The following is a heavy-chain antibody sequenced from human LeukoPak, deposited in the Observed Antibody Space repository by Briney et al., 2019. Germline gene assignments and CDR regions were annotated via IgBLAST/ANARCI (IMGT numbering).Heavy chain of an antibody. D-gene: IGHD3-3*01. CDR2: ISSSSSYI. CDR3: AKRRITIFGVADFDY. Sequence: GGSLRLSCAASGFTFSSYSMNWVRQAPGKGLEWVSSISSSSSYIYYADSVKGRFTISRDNAKNSLYLQMNSLRAEDTAVYYCAKRRITIFGVADFDYWGQGTLVTVSS. CDR1: GFTFSSYS. V-gene: IGHV3-21*04. J-gene: IGHJ4*02.